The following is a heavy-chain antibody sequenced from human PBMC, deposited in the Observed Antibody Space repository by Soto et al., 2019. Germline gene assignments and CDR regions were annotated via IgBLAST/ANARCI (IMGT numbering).Heavy chain of an antibody. D-gene: IGHD2-2*01. CDR1: GFSFSDYS. V-gene: IGHV3-21*01. CDR3: ARDGAYCSGTGCRDYYHYMDV. Sequence: EVQLVESGGGLVKPGGSLRLSCAASGFSFSDYSMNWVRQAPGKGLEWVSSISGSSSYIYYADSLQGRVTVSRDNAEKSLYLQMNSLRAEDTAVYYCARDGAYCSGTGCRDYYHYMDVWGKGTTVTVSS. J-gene: IGHJ6*03. CDR2: ISGSSSYI.